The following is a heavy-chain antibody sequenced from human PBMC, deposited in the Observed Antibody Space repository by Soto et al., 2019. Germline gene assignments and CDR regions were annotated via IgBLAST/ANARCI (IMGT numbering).Heavy chain of an antibody. J-gene: IGHJ6*02. CDR3: ARVHYDFWSGYYAPYFYDGMDV. CDR2: IIPIFGTA. Sequence: VASVKVSCKASGGTFSSYAISWVRQAPGQGLEWMGGIIPIFGTANYAQKFQGRVTITADESTSTAYMELSSLRSEDTAVYYCARVHYDFWSGYYAPYFYDGMDVWGQGTTVTVSS. V-gene: IGHV1-69*13. D-gene: IGHD3-3*01. CDR1: GGTFSSYA.